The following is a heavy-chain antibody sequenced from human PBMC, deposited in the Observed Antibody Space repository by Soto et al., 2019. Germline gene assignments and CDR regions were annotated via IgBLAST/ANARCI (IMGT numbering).Heavy chain of an antibody. J-gene: IGHJ6*02. V-gene: IGHV3-74*01. Sequence: GALRLSCAASGFTFSSYWMHWVRQAPGKGLVWVSRINSDGSSTSYADSVKGRFTISRDNAKNTLYLQMNSLRAEDTAVYYCARVLAAAGTYYYYGMDVWGQGTTVTV. D-gene: IGHD6-13*01. CDR2: INSDGSST. CDR3: ARVLAAAGTYYYYGMDV. CDR1: GFTFSSYW.